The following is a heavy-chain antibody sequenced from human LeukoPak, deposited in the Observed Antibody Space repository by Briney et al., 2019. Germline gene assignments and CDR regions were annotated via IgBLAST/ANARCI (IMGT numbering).Heavy chain of an antibody. D-gene: IGHD3-10*02. CDR1: GFTFSSYS. J-gene: IGHJ6*04. CDR3: AELGITMIGGV. V-gene: IGHV3-48*04. CDR2: ISSSSSSTI. Sequence: GGSLRLSCAASGFTFSSYSMNWVRQAPGKGLEWVSYISSSSSSTIYYADSVKGRFTISRDNAKNSLYLRMNSLRAEDTAVYYCAELGITMIGGVWGKGTTVTISS.